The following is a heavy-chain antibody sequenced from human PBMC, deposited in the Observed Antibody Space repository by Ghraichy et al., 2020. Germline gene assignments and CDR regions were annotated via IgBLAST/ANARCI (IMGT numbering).Heavy chain of an antibody. V-gene: IGHV4-39*01. D-gene: IGHD2/OR15-2a*01. CDR2: IYYIGNT. CDR1: GGSIRSSAYY. J-gene: IGHJ6*02. CDR3: TRGRRREYYQYELDV. Sequence: SETLSLTCTVSGGSIRSSAYYWGWIRQFQGKGLEWIGSIYYIGNTYYNPSLKSRITISVDTSSNQFSLNLTSVTAADTAVYYCTRGRRREYYQYELDVCGQGTTVTVSS.